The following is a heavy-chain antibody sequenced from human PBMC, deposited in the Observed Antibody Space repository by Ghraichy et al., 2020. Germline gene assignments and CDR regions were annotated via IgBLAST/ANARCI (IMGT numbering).Heavy chain of an antibody. CDR2: TTHSENT. V-gene: IGHV4-34*01. CDR3: ARGPPIVVDDSGYYRFDY. Sequence: SETLSLICAVYGGSFSGYYWTWIRQPPGKGLEWIGETTHSENTNYNTSLKSRVTISLDTSKNQFSLKLTSVTAADTAVYYCARGPPIVVDDSGYYRFDYWGLGTLVTASA. CDR1: GGSFSGYY. D-gene: IGHD3-22*01. J-gene: IGHJ4*02.